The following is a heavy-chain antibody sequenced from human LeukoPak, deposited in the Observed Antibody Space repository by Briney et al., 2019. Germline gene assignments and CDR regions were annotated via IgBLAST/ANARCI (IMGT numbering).Heavy chain of an antibody. J-gene: IGHJ4*02. CDR1: GFTFSSYS. D-gene: IGHD6-13*01. V-gene: IGHV3-21*01. CDR2: ISSSRSYI. CDR3: ARQYRAAAGTGYDC. Sequence: GGSLRLSCAASGFTFSSYSMNWVRQAPGKGLEWVSSISSSRSYIYYADSVKGRFTISRDNAKNSSYLQMNSLRAEDTAVYYCARQYRAAAGTGYDCWGGGGLVGDSS.